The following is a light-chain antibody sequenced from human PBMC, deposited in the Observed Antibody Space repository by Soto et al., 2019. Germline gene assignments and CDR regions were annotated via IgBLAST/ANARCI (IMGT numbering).Light chain of an antibody. Sequence: EIVLAQSPGSLCAWPAASATLSSRTSQSVSNNYLAWYQQKPGQAPRLLIYGASSRATGIPDRFSGSGSGTDFTLSIRSLEPEDFAVYYCQQYSTLWTFGQGTKVDIK. J-gene: IGKJ1*01. CDR1: QSVSNNY. V-gene: IGKV3-20*01. CDR2: GAS. CDR3: QQYSTLWT.